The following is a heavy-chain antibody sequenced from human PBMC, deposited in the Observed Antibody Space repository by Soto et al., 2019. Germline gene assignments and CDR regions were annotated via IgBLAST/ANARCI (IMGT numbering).Heavy chain of an antibody. J-gene: IGHJ6*02. CDR3: ARSERTLSYYYGMDV. V-gene: IGHV4-34*01. CDR1: GGSLSSYY. CDR2: IYHSGTT. Sequence: SETLSLTCTVYGGSLSSYYWNWIRQPPGKGLEWIGEIYHSGTTNYNPSLKSRVTISADTSKNQFSLKLTSVTAADTAVYYCARSERTLSYYYGMDVWGQGTTVTVSS.